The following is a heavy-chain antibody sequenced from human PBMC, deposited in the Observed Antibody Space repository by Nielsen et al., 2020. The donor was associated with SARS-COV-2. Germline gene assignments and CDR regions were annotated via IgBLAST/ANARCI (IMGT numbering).Heavy chain of an antibody. CDR2: ISWNSGSI. D-gene: IGHD5-18*01. CDR3: ARVDTAMVYPEEDYYGMDV. V-gene: IGHV3-9*01. J-gene: IGHJ6*02. Sequence: WIRQPPGKGLEWVSGISWNSGSIGYADSVKGRFTISRDNAKNSLYPQMNSLRAEDTALYYCARVDTAMVYPEEDYYGMDVWGQGTTVTVSS.